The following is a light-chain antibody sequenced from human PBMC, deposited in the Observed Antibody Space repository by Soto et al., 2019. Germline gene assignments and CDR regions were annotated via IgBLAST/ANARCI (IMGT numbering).Light chain of an antibody. CDR2: AAS. CDR1: QSINIY. V-gene: IGKV1-39*01. J-gene: IGKJ2*01. Sequence: IQLTQSPSSLSASVGDRVTVTCRASQSINIYLNWYQQKPGKAPTLLIYAASSLQSGVPSRFSGGGSRTDFTLTISSLQTEDFVTYYCQQSYRSPYTFGQGTKLEI. CDR3: QQSYRSPYT.